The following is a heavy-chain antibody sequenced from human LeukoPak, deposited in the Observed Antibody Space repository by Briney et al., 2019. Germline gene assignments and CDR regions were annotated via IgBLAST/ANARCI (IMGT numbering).Heavy chain of an antibody. Sequence: GRSLRLSCAASGFTFSSYGRHWVRQAPGKGLEWVAVISYDGSNKYYADSVKGRFTISRDNSKNTLYLQMNSLRAEDTAVYYCAKEFRYGMDVWGQGTTVTVSS. J-gene: IGHJ6*02. V-gene: IGHV3-30*18. CDR3: AKEFRYGMDV. CDR2: ISYDGSNK. CDR1: GFTFSSYG.